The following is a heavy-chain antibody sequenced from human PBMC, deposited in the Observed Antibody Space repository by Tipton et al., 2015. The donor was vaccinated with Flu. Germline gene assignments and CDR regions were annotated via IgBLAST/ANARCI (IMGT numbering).Heavy chain of an antibody. D-gene: IGHD3-22*01. Sequence: GSLRLSCAASGFTFSSYAMSWVRQAPGKGLEWVSAISGSGGSTYYADSVKGRFTISRDNSKNTLYLQMNSLRAEDTAVYCCAKDLGYDSSEFFDYWGQGTLVTVSS. CDR1: GFTFSSYA. V-gene: IGHV3-23*01. CDR3: AKDLGYDSSEFFDY. CDR2: ISGSGGST. J-gene: IGHJ4*02.